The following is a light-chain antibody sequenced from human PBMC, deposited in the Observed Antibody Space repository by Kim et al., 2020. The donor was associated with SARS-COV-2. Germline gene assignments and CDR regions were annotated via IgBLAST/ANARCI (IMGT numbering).Light chain of an antibody. V-gene: IGLV2-23*02. CDR2: EVS. CDR1: SSDVGAYRF. Sequence: GQSISISCTGTSSDVGAYRFVSWYQQHPGKAPKLLIYEVSQRPSGVSDRFSGSKSGTTASLTISGLQPEDEADYHCSSYAGSSTWVFGGGTQLTVL. CDR3: SSYAGSSTWV. J-gene: IGLJ3*02.